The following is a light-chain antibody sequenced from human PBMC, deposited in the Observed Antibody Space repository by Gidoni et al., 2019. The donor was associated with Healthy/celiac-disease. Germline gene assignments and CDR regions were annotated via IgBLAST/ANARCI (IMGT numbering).Light chain of an antibody. Sequence: EIVMTQSPATLSVSPGERDTLSCRASQRVSSNVAWYQQNPGQAPRLLIYGASTRATGIPARFSGSGSGTEFTLTISSLQSEDFAVYYCQQYNNWPPWTFGQGTKVEIK. J-gene: IGKJ1*01. CDR2: GAS. CDR3: QQYNNWPPWT. CDR1: QRVSSN. V-gene: IGKV3-15*01.